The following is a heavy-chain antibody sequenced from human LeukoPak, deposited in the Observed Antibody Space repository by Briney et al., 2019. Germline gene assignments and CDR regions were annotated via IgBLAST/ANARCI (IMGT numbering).Heavy chain of an antibody. J-gene: IGHJ4*02. V-gene: IGHV5-51*01. Sequence: HGESLKISCKGSGYSFTSYWIGWVRQMPGKGLEWMGIIYPGDSDTRYSPSFQGQVTISADKSISTAYLQWSSLKASDTAMYYCARRGVWGYCSSTSCPSDYWGQGTLVTVSS. CDR3: ARRGVWGYCSSTSCPSDY. CDR2: IYPGDSDT. D-gene: IGHD2-2*01. CDR1: GYSFTSYW.